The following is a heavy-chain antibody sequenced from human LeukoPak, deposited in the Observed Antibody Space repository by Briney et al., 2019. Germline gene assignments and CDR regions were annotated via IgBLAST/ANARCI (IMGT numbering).Heavy chain of an antibody. J-gene: IGHJ4*02. D-gene: IGHD2-2*01. Sequence: GGSLRLSCAASGFTFSSYAMSWVRQAPGKGLEWVAFIRYDGSNKYYADSVKGRFTISRDNSKNTLYLQMNSLRAEDTAVYYCAKDSRSTSSHFDYRGQGTLVTVSS. CDR3: AKDSRSTSSHFDY. CDR2: IRYDGSNK. CDR1: GFTFSSYA. V-gene: IGHV3-30*02.